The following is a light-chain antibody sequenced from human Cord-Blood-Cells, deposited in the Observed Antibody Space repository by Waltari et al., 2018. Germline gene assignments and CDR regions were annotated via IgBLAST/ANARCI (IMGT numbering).Light chain of an antibody. J-gene: IGLJ3*02. CDR1: KLGDKY. Sequence: SYELTQPPSVSVSPGQTASITCSGDKLGDKYACWYQQKPGQSPVLVIYQDSKRPSGIPERFSGSNSGNTATLNISGTQAMDEADYYCQAWDSSTAWVFGGGTKLTVL. V-gene: IGLV3-1*01. CDR3: QAWDSSTAWV. CDR2: QDS.